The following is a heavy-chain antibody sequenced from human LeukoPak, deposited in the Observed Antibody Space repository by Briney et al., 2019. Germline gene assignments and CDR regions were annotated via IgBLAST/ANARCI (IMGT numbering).Heavy chain of an antibody. CDR2: IYSSGST. V-gene: IGHV4-39*02. CDR1: GVSISSGSNY. J-gene: IGHJ4*02. CDR3: AANSADYNTLGSSYKV. Sequence: SETLSLACSVSGVSISSGSNYWGWIRQPPGKTLEWIGSIYSSGSTYYNPSLKSRVTIFVDTSKNHFSLKLSSVTAADTAVYYCAANSADYNTLGSSYKVWGQGTVVTVSS. D-gene: IGHD3-10*01.